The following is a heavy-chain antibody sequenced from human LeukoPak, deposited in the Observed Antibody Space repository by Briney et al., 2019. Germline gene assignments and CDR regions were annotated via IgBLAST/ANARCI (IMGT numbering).Heavy chain of an antibody. D-gene: IGHD6-13*01. CDR3: AKGYSSSWYLTIDY. V-gene: IGHV3-23*01. CDR2: ISGSGGRT. CDR1: GFTFSSYA. Sequence: SGGSLRLSCAASGFTFSSYAMSWVRQAPGKGLEWVSAISGSGGRTYYADSVKGRFTISRDNSKNTLYLQMNSLRAEDTAVYYCAKGYSSSWYLTIDYWGQGTPVTVSS. J-gene: IGHJ4*02.